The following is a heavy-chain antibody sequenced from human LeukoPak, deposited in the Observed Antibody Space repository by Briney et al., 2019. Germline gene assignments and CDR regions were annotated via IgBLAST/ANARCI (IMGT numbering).Heavy chain of an antibody. CDR2: ISADSNTI. V-gene: IGHV3-48*02. CDR1: GFTFSSYA. J-gene: IGHJ2*01. D-gene: IGHD2-15*01. Sequence: PGGSLRLSCAASGFTFSSYAMSWVRQAPGEGLEWLSYISADSNTIYYADSVKGRFTISRDNAKTSLYLQMNTLRDEDTAVYYCARDRAAPTWFFDLWGRGTLVLVSS. CDR3: ARDRAAPTWFFDL.